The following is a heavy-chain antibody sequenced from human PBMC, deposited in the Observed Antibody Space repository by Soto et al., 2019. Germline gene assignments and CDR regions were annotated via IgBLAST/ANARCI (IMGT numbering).Heavy chain of an antibody. CDR3: ARDLYGDYEAYAFDI. Sequence: GGSLRLSCAASGFTFSSYSMNWVRQAPGKGLEWVSYISSRSSTIYYAEYVKGRFTITRDNAKKSLCLQMNSLRAEDTSLYYFARDLYGDYEAYAFDIWGQGTMVTVSS. V-gene: IGHV3-48*01. CDR1: GFTFSSYS. J-gene: IGHJ3*02. CDR2: ISSRSSTI. D-gene: IGHD4-17*01.